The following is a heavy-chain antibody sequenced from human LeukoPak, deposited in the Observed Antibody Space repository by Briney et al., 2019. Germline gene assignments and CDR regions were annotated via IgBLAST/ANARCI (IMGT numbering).Heavy chain of an antibody. CDR1: GGSISSYY. J-gene: IGHJ4*02. D-gene: IGHD3-10*01. CDR3: ARSYGSGNYFDY. CDR2: ISYSGSA. V-gene: IGHV4-59*01. Sequence: SETLSLTCTVSGGSISSYYWSWIRQPPGKGLEWIGYISYSGSANYNPSLKSRVTISVDTSKKQFSLKLRSVTAADTAVFYCARSYGSGNYFDYWGQGTLVTVSS.